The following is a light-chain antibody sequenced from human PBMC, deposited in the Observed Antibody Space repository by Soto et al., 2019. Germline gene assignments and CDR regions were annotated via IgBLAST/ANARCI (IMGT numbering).Light chain of an antibody. CDR3: QQFSSYPLT. CDR2: GAS. Sequence: IVLTQSPATLSLSPGERATLSCRASQGISSYLAWYQQKPGQAPRLLIYGASTRATGIPARFSGSGSGTDFTLTISRLEPEDFAVYYCQQFSSYPLTFGGGTKVDI. CDR1: QGISSY. J-gene: IGKJ4*01. V-gene: IGKV3D-11*01.